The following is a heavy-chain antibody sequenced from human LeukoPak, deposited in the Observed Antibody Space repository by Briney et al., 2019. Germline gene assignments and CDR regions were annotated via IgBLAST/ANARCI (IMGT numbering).Heavy chain of an antibody. CDR1: GGSFSGYY. CDR2: INHSGST. J-gene: IGHJ4*02. D-gene: IGHD3-10*01. Sequence: SETLSLTCAVYGGSFSGYYWSWIRQPPGKGLEWIGEINHSGSTNYNPSLKSRVTISVDTSKNQFSLKLSSVTAANTAVYYCARGYYYGSGSYFYWGQGTLVTVSS. V-gene: IGHV4-34*01. CDR3: ARGYYYGSGSYFY.